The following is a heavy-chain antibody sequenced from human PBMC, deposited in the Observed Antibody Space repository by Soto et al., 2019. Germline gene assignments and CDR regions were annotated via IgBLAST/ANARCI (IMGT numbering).Heavy chain of an antibody. J-gene: IGHJ6*02. CDR3: ARTPGGDYDNNSFMGADGTDV. CDR1: GGSISSDGYY. V-gene: IGHV4-31*01. CDR2: ISNIGTT. D-gene: IGHD3-22*01. Sequence: QMQLQESGPGLVKPSQTLSLTCSVSGGSISSDGYYWSWIRQYPGKGLEWIGYISNIGTTYYNPSVKGPITRSIGTSENQFSLELSLVTAADTAVYYWARTPGGDYDNNSFMGADGTDVWGQGTAVTVSS.